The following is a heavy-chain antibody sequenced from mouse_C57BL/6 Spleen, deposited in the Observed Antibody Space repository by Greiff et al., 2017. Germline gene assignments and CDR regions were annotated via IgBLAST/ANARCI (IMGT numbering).Heavy chain of an antibody. V-gene: IGHV1-80*01. CDR3: ARTGYSNYVYAVGC. D-gene: IGHD2-5*01. J-gene: IGHJ4*01. CDR1: GYAFSSYW. CDR2: IYPGDGDT. Sequence: QVQLQQSGAELVKPGASVKISCKASGYAFSSYWMNWVKQRPGKGLEWIGQIYPGDGDTNYNGKFKGKATLTADKSSSTAYMQLSSLTSEDSAVYFCARTGYSNYVYAVGCWGQGTSVTVA.